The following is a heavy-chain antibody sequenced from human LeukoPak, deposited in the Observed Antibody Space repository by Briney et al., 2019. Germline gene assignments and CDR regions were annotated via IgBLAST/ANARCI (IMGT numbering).Heavy chain of an antibody. CDR3: AREQYGFWSGPNWFDP. CDR1: GGSINSGSDY. CDR2: VYTSGST. V-gene: IGHV4-61*02. D-gene: IGHD3-3*01. J-gene: IGHJ5*02. Sequence: PSQTLSLTCTVSGGSINSGSDYWSWIRQPAGKGLEWIGRVYTSGSTNYNPSLKSRVTISVDTSKNQFSLNLSSVTAAATAVYYCAREQYGFWSGPNWFDPWGQGTLVTVSS.